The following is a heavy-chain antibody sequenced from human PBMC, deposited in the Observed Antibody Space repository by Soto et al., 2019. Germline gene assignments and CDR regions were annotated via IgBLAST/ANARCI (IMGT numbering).Heavy chain of an antibody. D-gene: IGHD5-18*01. CDR2: ISSSSSYI. Sequence: EVQLMESGGGLVKPGGSLRLSCAASGFTFSSYSMNWVRQAPGKGLEWVSSISSSSSYIFYADSVKGRFTISRDNAKNSLYLQMNSLRAEDTAVYYCARSGYSYGPSGYWGQGTLVTVSS. V-gene: IGHV3-21*01. CDR3: ARSGYSYGPSGY. CDR1: GFTFSSYS. J-gene: IGHJ4*02.